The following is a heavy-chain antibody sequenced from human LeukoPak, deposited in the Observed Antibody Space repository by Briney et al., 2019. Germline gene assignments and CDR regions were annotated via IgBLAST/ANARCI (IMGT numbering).Heavy chain of an antibody. CDR3: ARGGWDYYDSSGAPYYFDY. V-gene: IGHV4-34*01. D-gene: IGHD3-22*01. Sequence: SETLSLTCAVYGGSFSGYYWSWIRQPPGKGLEWIGETNHSGSTNYNPSLKSRVTISVDTSKNQFSLKLSSVTAADTVVYYCARGGWDYYDSSGAPYYFDYWGQGTLVTVSS. CDR2: TNHSGST. CDR1: GGSFSGYY. J-gene: IGHJ4*02.